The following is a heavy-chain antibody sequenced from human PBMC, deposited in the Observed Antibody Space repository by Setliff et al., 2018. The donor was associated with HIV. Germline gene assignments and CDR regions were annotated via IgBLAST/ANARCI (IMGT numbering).Heavy chain of an antibody. J-gene: IGHJ3*02. CDR3: ARSDADAFAI. CDR2: INPSGGST. CDR1: GYTFTSYY. Sequence: ASVKVSCKASGYTFTSYYMHWVRQAPGQGLEWTGIINPSGGSTSYAQKFQGRVTMTRDTSTSTVDMELSSLRSEDTAVYYCARSDADAFAIWGQGTMVTVSS. D-gene: IGHD2-21*02. V-gene: IGHV1-46*01.